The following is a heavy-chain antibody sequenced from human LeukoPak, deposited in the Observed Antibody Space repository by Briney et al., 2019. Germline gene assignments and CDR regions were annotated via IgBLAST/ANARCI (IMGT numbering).Heavy chain of an antibody. J-gene: IGHJ4*02. CDR1: GFPFDDKA. Sequence: GRSLRLSSAASGFPFDDKAMHWVRQAPGKGLEWVAGISRNSDSTGYADSVKGRFTTSRDNAKNSLYLQMNSLRAEDMALYYCVKDIGSGSYRYGGYFDYWGQGTLVTVSS. D-gene: IGHD1-26*01. V-gene: IGHV3-9*03. CDR2: ISRNSDST. CDR3: VKDIGSGSYRYGGYFDY.